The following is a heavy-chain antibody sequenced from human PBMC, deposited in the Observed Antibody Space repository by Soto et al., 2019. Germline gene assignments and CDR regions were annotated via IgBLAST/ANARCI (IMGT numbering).Heavy chain of an antibody. CDR2: ISGSGGST. D-gene: IGHD6-13*01. J-gene: IGHJ4*02. CDR3: AKILGSSWYFDY. Sequence: GESLKISCAASGFTFSSYAMSWVRQAPGKGLEWVSAISGSGGSTYYADSVKGRFTISRDNSKNTLYLQMNSLRAEDTAVYYCAKILGSSWYFDYWGQGTLVTVSS. CDR1: GFTFSSYA. V-gene: IGHV3-23*01.